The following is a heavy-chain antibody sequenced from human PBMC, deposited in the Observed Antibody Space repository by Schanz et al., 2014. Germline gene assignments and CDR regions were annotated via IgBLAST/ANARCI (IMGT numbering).Heavy chain of an antibody. CDR2: ISGGGGTT. J-gene: IGHJ2*01. V-gene: IGHV3-23*01. CDR3: AKDAPYPFDL. Sequence: EVQLLESGGGLIQPGGSLRLSCTASGFTFSDYWMSWVRQAPGKGLEWVSAISGGGGTTYYADSVKGRFTISRDNSKSTLYLQMNSLRAEDTAIYYCAKDAPYPFDLWGRGTLITVSS. CDR1: GFTFSDYW.